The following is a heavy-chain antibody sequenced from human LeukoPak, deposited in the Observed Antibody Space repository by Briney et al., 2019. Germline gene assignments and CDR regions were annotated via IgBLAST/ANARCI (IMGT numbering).Heavy chain of an antibody. CDR3: ARGVGAPTFNDY. V-gene: IGHV4-39*01. J-gene: IGHJ4*02. D-gene: IGHD1-26*01. CDR2: IYYSGST. Sequence: PSETLSLTCTVSGGSISSSSYYWGWICQPPGKGLEWIGSIYYSGSTYYNPSLKSRVTISVDTSKNQFSLKLSSVTAADTAVYYCARGVGAPTFNDYWGQGTLVTVSS. CDR1: GGSISSSSYY.